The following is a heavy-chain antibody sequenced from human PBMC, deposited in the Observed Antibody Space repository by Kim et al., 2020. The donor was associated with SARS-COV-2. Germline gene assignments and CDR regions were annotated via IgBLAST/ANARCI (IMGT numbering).Heavy chain of an antibody. J-gene: IGHJ4*02. V-gene: IGHV3-23*01. D-gene: IGHD1-26*01. CDR3: AKVAGFSGSSSLDY. Sequence: ADSVKGRFTICRDNSENALYLQMDSLRADDTAVYYCAKVAGFSGSSSLDYWGQGTLVTVSS.